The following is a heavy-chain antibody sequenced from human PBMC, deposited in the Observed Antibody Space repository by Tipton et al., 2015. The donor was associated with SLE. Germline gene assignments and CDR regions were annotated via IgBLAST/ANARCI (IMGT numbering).Heavy chain of an antibody. Sequence: TLSLTCSVSGASISSNYWSWIRQPPGKGLEWIGYIYYSGSTNYNPSLKSRVTISVDTSKNQFSLKMNSVTAADTAVYYCARGTPFMEWERNWFDPWGQGTLVTVSS. CDR1: GASISSNY. D-gene: IGHD1-26*01. J-gene: IGHJ5*02. CDR2: IYYSGST. CDR3: ARGTPFMEWERNWFDP. V-gene: IGHV4-59*01.